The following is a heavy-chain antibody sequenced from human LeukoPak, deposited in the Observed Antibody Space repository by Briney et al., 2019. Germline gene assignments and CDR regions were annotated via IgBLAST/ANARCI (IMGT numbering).Heavy chain of an antibody. Sequence: ASVKVSCKASGYTFTGYYMHWVRQAPGQGLEWMGWINPNSGGTNYAQKFQGRVTMTRDTSISTAYMELSRLRSDDTAVYYCARDRVRSGGDDWFDPWGQGTLVTVSS. J-gene: IGHJ5*02. D-gene: IGHD3-22*01. CDR2: INPNSGGT. CDR3: ARDRVRSGGDDWFDP. CDR1: GYTFTGYY. V-gene: IGHV1-2*02.